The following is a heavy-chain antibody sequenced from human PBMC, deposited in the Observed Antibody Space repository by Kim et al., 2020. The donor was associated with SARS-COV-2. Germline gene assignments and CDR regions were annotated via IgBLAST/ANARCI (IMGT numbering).Heavy chain of an antibody. J-gene: IGHJ6*03. V-gene: IGHV1-3*01. CDR3: ARGVSLGYYYYMDV. CDR1: GYTFTSYA. CDR2: INAGNGNT. Sequence: ASVKVSCKASGYTFTSYAMHWVRQAPGQRLEWMGWINAGNGNTKYSQKFQGRVTITRDTSASTAYMELSSLRSEDTAVYYCARGVSLGYYYYMDVWGKGTTVTVSS. D-gene: IGHD1-26*01.